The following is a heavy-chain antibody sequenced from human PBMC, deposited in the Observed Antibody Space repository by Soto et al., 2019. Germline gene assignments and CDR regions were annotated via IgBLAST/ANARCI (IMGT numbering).Heavy chain of an antibody. CDR3: ARAIAVGSTSLDY. J-gene: IGHJ4*02. CDR2: ISSRSSTI. Sequence: LRLSCAASGFSFSTYNMNWVRQAPGRGLEWVSYISSRSSTIYHADSVKGRFTISRDNAKNSLYLQMDSLRDEDTAVYFCARAIAVGSTSLDYWGLGTRVTVSS. CDR1: GFSFSTYN. V-gene: IGHV3-48*02. D-gene: IGHD6-19*01.